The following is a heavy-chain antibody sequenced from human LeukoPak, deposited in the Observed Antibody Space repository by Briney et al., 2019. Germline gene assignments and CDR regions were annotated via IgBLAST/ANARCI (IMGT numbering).Heavy chain of an antibody. D-gene: IGHD1-7*01. Sequence: SETLSLTCAVYGGSFSGYYWSWIRQPPGKGLEWIGEIHHSGSTNYNPSLKSQVTISVDTSKNQFSLKLNSVTAADTAVYYCARVGNYPSPNLDVWGQGTLVTVSS. J-gene: IGHJ4*02. CDR2: IHHSGST. V-gene: IGHV4-34*01. CDR3: ARVGNYPSPNLDV. CDR1: GGSFSGYY.